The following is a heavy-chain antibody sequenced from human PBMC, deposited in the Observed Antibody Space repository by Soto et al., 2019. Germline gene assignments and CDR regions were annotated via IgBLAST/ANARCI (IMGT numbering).Heavy chain of an antibody. V-gene: IGHV1-69*01. CDR3: ARTLVGSSGYPSGGMDV. J-gene: IGHJ6*02. CDR1: GGTFSSYA. Sequence: QVQLVQSGAEVKKPGSSVKVSCKASGGTFSSYAISWVRQAPGQGLEWMGGIIPIFGTANYAQKFQGRVTITADESTSTAYMELRSLRSEDTGVYYCARTLVGSSGYPSGGMDVWGQGTTVTVSS. CDR2: IIPIFGTA. D-gene: IGHD5-12*01.